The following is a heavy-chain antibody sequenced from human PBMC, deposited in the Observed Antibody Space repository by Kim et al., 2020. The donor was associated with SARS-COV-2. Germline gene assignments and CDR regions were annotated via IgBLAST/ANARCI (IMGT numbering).Heavy chain of an antibody. CDR3: ARDPGYSSFDY. V-gene: IGHV1-18*01. Sequence: TNYAQELQGRVTMTPDTSTGTAYMELRSLRSDDTAVYYCARDPGYSSFDYWGQGTLVTVSS. CDR2: T. D-gene: IGHD5-18*01. J-gene: IGHJ4*02.